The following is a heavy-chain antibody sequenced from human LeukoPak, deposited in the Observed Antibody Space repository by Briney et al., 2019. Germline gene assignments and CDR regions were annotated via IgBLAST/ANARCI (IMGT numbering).Heavy chain of an antibody. CDR2: INPDSGGT. V-gene: IGHV1-2*02. CDR1: GYTFTGYY. CDR3: ARDIASTSDGSDY. J-gene: IGHJ4*02. D-gene: IGHD6-13*01. Sequence: GASVKVSCKAFGYTFTGYYIHWVRQAPGQGLEWLGWINPDSGGTNYAQKFQGRVTVTRDTSISTAYMDLSGLRSDDTAVYYCARDIASTSDGSDYWGQGTLVTVSS.